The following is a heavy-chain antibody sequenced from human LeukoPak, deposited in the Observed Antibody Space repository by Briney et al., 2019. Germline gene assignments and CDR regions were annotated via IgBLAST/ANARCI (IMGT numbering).Heavy chain of an antibody. CDR1: GGSISSGGYY. Sequence: SETLSLTCTVSGGSISSGGYYWSWTRQPAGKGLEWIGRMYTSGNTNYNPSLKSRATISVDTSKNQFSLKLSSVTAADTAVYYCARSDSFSDDFWSGYYWGLDNWGQGTLVTVSS. CDR2: MYTSGNT. CDR3: ARSDSFSDDFWSGYYWGLDN. V-gene: IGHV4-61*02. J-gene: IGHJ4*02. D-gene: IGHD3-3*01.